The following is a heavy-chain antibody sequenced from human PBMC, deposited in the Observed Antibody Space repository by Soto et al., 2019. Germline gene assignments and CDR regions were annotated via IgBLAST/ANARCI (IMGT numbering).Heavy chain of an antibody. J-gene: IGHJ6*02. CDR2: VIPIFGTA. CDR3: ARAPYSGSYRAYYYGMDV. Sequence: SVKVSCKASGGTFSSYAISWVRQAPGQGLEWMGGVIPIFGTANYAQKFQGRVTITADESTSTAYMELSSLRSEDTAVYYCARAPYSGSYRAYYYGMDVWGQGTTVTVSS. CDR1: GGTFSSYA. D-gene: IGHD1-26*01. V-gene: IGHV1-69*13.